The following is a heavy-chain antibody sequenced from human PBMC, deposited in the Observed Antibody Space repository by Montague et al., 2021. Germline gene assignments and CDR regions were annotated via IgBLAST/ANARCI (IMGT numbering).Heavy chain of an antibody. CDR3: ATVFILTGYTWDH. Sequence: SETLSLTCAVSGVSISNTYWWTWVRQSPGKGLEWSGEISVGGTTNYNSSFKGRVTMSIDRSKNHFSLSLTSVTAADTAVYYCATVFILTGYTWDHWGQGTLVTVSS. J-gene: IGHJ4*02. CDR1: GVSISNTYW. V-gene: IGHV4-4*02. CDR2: ISVGGTT. D-gene: IGHD3-9*01.